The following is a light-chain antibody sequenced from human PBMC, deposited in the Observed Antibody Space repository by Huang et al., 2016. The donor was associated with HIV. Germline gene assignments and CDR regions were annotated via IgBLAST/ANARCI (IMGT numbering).Light chain of an antibody. J-gene: IGKJ2*03. CDR3: QQFGSSPPYS. CDR2: GAS. Sequence: EFVLTQSPDPLSLSTGERATVSGRASQSVTRNYLAWYQQRPGHAPKLLIDGASTRATGIPDRFSGSGSGTDFTLTISRLAPEDFAVYYGQQFGSSPPYSFGQGTKLEIK. V-gene: IGKV3-20*01. CDR1: QSVTRNY.